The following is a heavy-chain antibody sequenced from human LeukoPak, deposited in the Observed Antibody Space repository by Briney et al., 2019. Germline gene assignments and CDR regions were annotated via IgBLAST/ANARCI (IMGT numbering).Heavy chain of an antibody. D-gene: IGHD4-17*01. Sequence: GGSLRLTCAASGFTFSSYSMNWVRQVPGKGLEWVSYITASSSTIYYADSVKGRFTISRDNAQSSVFLQMNSLRVEDTAIYYCARTIYGATKGEFDYWGQGALVTVSS. CDR1: GFTFSSYS. CDR2: ITASSSTI. V-gene: IGHV3-48*04. CDR3: ARTIYGATKGEFDY. J-gene: IGHJ4*02.